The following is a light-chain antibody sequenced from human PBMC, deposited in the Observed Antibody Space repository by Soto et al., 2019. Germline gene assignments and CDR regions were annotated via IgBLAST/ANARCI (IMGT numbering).Light chain of an antibody. CDR1: QSVDSST. Sequence: EVVLTQSLGTLSLSPGERATLSCRASQSVDSSTLAWYQQKPGQAPRLLISGASKRATGTPDRFSGSGSGTDFTLIISRLEPEDFAVYYCQHFDDSLTFGGGTKVEIK. CDR3: QHFDDSLT. J-gene: IGKJ4*01. CDR2: GAS. V-gene: IGKV3-20*01.